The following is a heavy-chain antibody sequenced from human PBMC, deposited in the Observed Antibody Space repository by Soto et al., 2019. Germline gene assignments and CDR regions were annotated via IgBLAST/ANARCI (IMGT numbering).Heavy chain of an antibody. V-gene: IGHV3-23*04. CDR1: GFTFSSSP. Sequence: EVQLVQSGGGLVQPGGSLRLSCAASGFTFSSSPMSWVRHIPGKGLEWVSASRNDGASMYYADSVKGRFTISRDNSKNTSTLLMKNVTAEYTAIYSCVRDQYTMSASWSAFSRDWGQGALVIVSA. CDR3: VRDQYTMSASWSAFSRD. J-gene: IGHJ4*02. CDR2: SRNDGASM. D-gene: IGHD3-3*01.